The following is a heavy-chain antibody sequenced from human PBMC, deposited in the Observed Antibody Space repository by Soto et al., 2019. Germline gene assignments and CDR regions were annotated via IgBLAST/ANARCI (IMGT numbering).Heavy chain of an antibody. D-gene: IGHD2-2*01. CDR2: ISYDGNNN. V-gene: IGHV3-30*18. CDR1: GFSFSTYG. Sequence: QVQLVESGGGVVQPGRSLRLSCAASGFSFSTYGMHWVRQAPGKGLEWVAVISYDGNNNYYADSVKGRLTISRDNSKNTLYLQMNSLRAEDTAVYYCAKGQHCSTTSCYFYYYGMDVWGQGTTVAVSS. J-gene: IGHJ6*02. CDR3: AKGQHCSTTSCYFYYYGMDV.